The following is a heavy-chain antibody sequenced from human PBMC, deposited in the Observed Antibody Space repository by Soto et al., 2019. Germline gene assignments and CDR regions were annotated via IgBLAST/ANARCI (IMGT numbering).Heavy chain of an antibody. J-gene: IGHJ4*02. V-gene: IGHV3-48*02. CDR2: IISSASFT. D-gene: IGHD3-3*01. CDR3: VRDMSWAIFD. Sequence: VGSLRLSCAASGLTFSDYSINWVRQAPGRGLEWISYIISSASFTSYADSVKGRFTISRDNARNSVYLQMNGLRDDDTAVYYCVRDMSWAIFDWGRGTLVTVSS. CDR1: GLTFSDYS.